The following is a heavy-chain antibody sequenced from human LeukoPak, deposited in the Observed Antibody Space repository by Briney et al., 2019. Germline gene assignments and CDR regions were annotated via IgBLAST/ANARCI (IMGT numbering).Heavy chain of an antibody. D-gene: IGHD5-24*01. CDR2: INPNSGGT. CDR3: ARSRVEMATQLDY. J-gene: IGHJ4*02. V-gene: IGHV1-2*02. Sequence: ASVKVSCKASGYTFTGYYMHWVRQAPGQGLEWMGWINPNSGGTNYAQKFQGRVTMTRDTSISTAYMELSRLRSDDTAVYYCARSRVEMATQLDYWGQGTLVTVSS. CDR1: GYTFTGYY.